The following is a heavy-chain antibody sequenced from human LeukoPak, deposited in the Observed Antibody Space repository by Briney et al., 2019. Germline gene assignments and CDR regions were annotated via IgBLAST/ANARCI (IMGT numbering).Heavy chain of an antibody. CDR2: IYNSGST. V-gene: IGHV4-59*08. J-gene: IGHJ4*02. CDR3: ARHGGAREIDY. Sequence: PSETLSLTCTVSGGSISSYYWSWIRQPPGRGLGWIGYIYNSGSTNYNPSLKSRVTISVDTSKNQFSLKLSSVTAADTAVYYCARHGGAREIDYWGQGTLVTVSS. D-gene: IGHD2-15*01. CDR1: GGSISSYY.